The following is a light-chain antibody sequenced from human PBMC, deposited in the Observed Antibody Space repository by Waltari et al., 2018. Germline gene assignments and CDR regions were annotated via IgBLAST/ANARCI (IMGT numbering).Light chain of an antibody. CDR2: DVR. CDR1: PSDLGYYDY. J-gene: IGLJ3*02. V-gene: IGLV2-14*03. CDR3: SSHTTRSTWV. Sequence: QSALTQPASVSGSLGQSTTISCTGTPSDLGYYDYVSWYQQHLGRAPKLIIYDVRERPSGVSDRFSGSKSGNTASLIISGLQADDEADYYCSSHTTRSTWVFGGGTKLTVL.